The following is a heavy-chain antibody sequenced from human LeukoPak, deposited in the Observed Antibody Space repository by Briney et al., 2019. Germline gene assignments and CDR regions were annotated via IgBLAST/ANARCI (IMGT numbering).Heavy chain of an antibody. J-gene: IGHJ4*02. Sequence: GGSLRLSCAASGFTFSSYEMNWVRQAPGKGLEWVSYISSSGSTIYYADSVKGRFTISRDNAKNSLYLQMNSLRAEDTAVYYCAREVYAAGKSYYFEYWGQGTLVTVCS. V-gene: IGHV3-48*03. CDR3: AREVYAAGKSYYFEY. CDR2: ISSSGSTI. D-gene: IGHD6-13*01. CDR1: GFTFSSYE.